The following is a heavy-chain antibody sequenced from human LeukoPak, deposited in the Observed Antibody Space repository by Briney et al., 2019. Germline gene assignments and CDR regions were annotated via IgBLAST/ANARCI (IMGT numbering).Heavy chain of an antibody. CDR3: ARDSSAGYYYDSSGPHDAFDI. CDR2: INAGNGNT. CDR1: GYTFTSYY. D-gene: IGHD3-22*01. V-gene: IGHV1-3*03. J-gene: IGHJ3*02. Sequence: ASVKVSCKASGYTFTSYYMHWVRQAPGQRLEWMGWINAGNGNTKYSQEFQGRVTITRDTSASTAYMELSSLRSEDMAVYYCARDSSAGYYYDSSGPHDAFDIWGQGTMVTVSS.